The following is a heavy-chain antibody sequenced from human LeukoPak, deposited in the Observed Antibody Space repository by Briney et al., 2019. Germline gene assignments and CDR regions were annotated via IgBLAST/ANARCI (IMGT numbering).Heavy chain of an antibody. D-gene: IGHD4-17*01. CDR3: ARDPATVTSHFDY. V-gene: IGHV3-33*01. CDR1: GFIFSRYD. J-gene: IGHJ4*02. CDR2: IWHDGSKT. Sequence: GGSLRLSCVASGFIFSRYDMHWVRQAPGKGLEWVALIWHDGSKTHYADSVKGRFTISRDDSKSTLYVQMNSLRVEDTAVYYCARDPATVTSHFDYWGQGALVSVSS.